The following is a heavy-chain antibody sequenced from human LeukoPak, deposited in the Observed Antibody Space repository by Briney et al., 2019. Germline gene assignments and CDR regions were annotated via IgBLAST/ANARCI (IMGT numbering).Heavy chain of an antibody. J-gene: IGHJ4*02. Sequence: ASVTVSCKASGYTYASYGISWVRQAPGQGLEWMGWISHYNGDTKYAQKFQGRVTMTTDTSTSTDYMELRSLRSDDTAVYYCARDEQFLVDYWGQGTLVTVSS. CDR1: GYTYASYG. CDR3: ARDEQFLVDY. CDR2: ISHYNGDT. D-gene: IGHD6-19*01. V-gene: IGHV1-18*01.